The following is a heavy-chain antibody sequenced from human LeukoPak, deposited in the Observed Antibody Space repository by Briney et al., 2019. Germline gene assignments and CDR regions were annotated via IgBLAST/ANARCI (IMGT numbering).Heavy chain of an antibody. CDR1: GGSISSSSYY. CDR3: ARGTTVTGSGY. Sequence: SETLSLTCTVSGGSISSSSYYWGWIRQPPGKGLEWIGSTYYSGSTYYNPSLKSRVTISVDTSKNQFSLKLSSVTAADTAVYYCARGTTVTGSGYWGQGTLVTVSS. V-gene: IGHV4-39*01. J-gene: IGHJ4*02. D-gene: IGHD4-17*01. CDR2: TYYSGST.